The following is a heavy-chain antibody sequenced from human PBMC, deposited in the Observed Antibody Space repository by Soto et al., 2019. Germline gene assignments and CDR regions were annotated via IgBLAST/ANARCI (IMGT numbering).Heavy chain of an antibody. D-gene: IGHD2-15*01. CDR1: GFTFSSYA. J-gene: IGHJ4*02. Sequence: GGSLSLSCAASGFTFSSYAMSWVRQAPGKGLEWVSAISGSGGSTYYADSVKGRFTISRDNSKNTLYLQMNSLRAEDTAVYYCAKGPPDCSGGSCETDSGPEWGQGTLVTVSS. V-gene: IGHV3-23*01. CDR2: ISGSGGST. CDR3: AKGPPDCSGGSCETDSGPE.